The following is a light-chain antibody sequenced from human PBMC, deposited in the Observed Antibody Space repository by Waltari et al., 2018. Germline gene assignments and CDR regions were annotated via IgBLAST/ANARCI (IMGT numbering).Light chain of an antibody. Sequence: EIVLTQSPGTLSLSPGERATLSCRASQSVSRYLAWYQQKPGQAPGLLSYAASTRATGIPDRFSCSGSGTDFSLTISRLEPEDFAVYFCQHHVRLPATFGQGTKVEIK. J-gene: IGKJ1*01. V-gene: IGKV3-20*01. CDR1: QSVSRY. CDR2: AAS. CDR3: QHHVRLPAT.